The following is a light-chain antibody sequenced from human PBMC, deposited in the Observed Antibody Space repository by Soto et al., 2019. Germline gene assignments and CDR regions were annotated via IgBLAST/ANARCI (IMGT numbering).Light chain of an antibody. J-gene: IGLJ2*01. Sequence: QSVLTQPPSVSAAPAQKVTTSCSGSNSNIGNNYVSWYQQLPGTAPKLLIYENNKRPSGIPDRFSGSKSGTSATLDITGLQTGDEADYYCGTWDGSLSAVVFGGGTKLTVL. V-gene: IGLV1-51*02. CDR3: GTWDGSLSAVV. CDR1: NSNIGNNY. CDR2: ENN.